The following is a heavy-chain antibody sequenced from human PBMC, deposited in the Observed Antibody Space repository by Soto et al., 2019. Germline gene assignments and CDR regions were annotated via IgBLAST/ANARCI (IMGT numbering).Heavy chain of an antibody. CDR3: ARFLLGYCSSTSCYNPNYGMDV. CDR1: GFTFSSYS. CDR2: ISSSSSTI. Sequence: ESGGGLVQPGGSLRLSCAASGFTFSSYSMNWVRQAPGKGLEWVSYISSSSSTIYYADSVKGRFTISRDNAKNSLYLQMNSLRDEDTAVYYCARFLLGYCSSTSCYNPNYGMDVWGQGTTVTVSS. V-gene: IGHV3-48*02. J-gene: IGHJ6*02. D-gene: IGHD2-2*02.